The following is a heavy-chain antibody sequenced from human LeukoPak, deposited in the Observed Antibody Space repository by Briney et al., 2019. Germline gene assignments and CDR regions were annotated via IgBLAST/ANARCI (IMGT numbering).Heavy chain of an antibody. CDR3: ARVYGGWYWFDP. D-gene: IGHD6-19*01. J-gene: IGHJ5*02. CDR2: INPNSGGT. Sequence: ASVKVSCKASGHTFTGYYMHWVRQAPGQGLEWMGWINPNSGGTNYAQKFQGRVTMTRDTSISTAYMELSRLRSDDTAVYYCARVYGGWYWFDPWGQGTLVTVSS. CDR1: GHTFTGYY. V-gene: IGHV1-2*02.